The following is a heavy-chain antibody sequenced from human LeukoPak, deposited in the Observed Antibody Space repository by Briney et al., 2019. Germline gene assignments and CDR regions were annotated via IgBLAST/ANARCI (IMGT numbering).Heavy chain of an antibody. CDR3: AKNRNLGYCISGNCYWDY. Sequence: GGSLRLSCAASGFTFNSYAMTWVRQAPGKGLEWVSVFSGGGGGTYYAESVKGRFTIPRDKSKNTLYLQMNSLRAEDTAVYYCAKNRNLGYCISGNCYWDYWGQGTLVPVSS. V-gene: IGHV3-23*01. D-gene: IGHD2-15*01. J-gene: IGHJ4*02. CDR2: FSGGGGGT. CDR1: GFTFNSYA.